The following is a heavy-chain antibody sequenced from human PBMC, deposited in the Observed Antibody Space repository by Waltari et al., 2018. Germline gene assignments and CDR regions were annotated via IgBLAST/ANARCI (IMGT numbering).Heavy chain of an antibody. CDR3: ARGPGYSYGLPYYFDY. V-gene: IGHV4-59*01. CDR2: IYYRGST. J-gene: IGHJ4*02. CDR1: GGSISSYY. D-gene: IGHD5-18*01. Sequence: QVQLQESGPGLVKPSETLSLTCTVPGGSISSYYWRWIRQPPGKGLEWIGYIYYRGSTNYNPSLKSRVTISVDTSKNQFSLKLSSVTAADTAVYYCARGPGYSYGLPYYFDYWGQGTLVTVSS.